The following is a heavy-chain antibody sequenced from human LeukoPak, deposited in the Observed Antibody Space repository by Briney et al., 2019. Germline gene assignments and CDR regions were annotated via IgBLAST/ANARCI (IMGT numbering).Heavy chain of an antibody. Sequence: PSETLSLTCTLSGGSLSTSIYYWGRIRQPPGRGLESIGRISYSGSTYYNPSFKSRVTISVDTSKNQFPLNLSSLTAADTAVYSCARLYKTGEGRYYFDYWGQGTLVTVSS. CDR2: ISYSGST. J-gene: IGHJ4*02. CDR1: GGSLSTSIYY. V-gene: IGHV4-39*01. CDR3: ARLYKTGEGRYYFDY. D-gene: IGHD7-27*01.